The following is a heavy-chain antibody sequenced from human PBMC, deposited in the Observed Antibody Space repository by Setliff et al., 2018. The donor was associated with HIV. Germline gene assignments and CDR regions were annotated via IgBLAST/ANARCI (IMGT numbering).Heavy chain of an antibody. Sequence: KSSETLSLTCTVSGGSISNYYWSWIRQPPGKGLEWIGYIYYSGSTNYNPSLKSRVTILVDSSRNQFSLRLSSVTAADTAVYHCARHRYYDILFDPWGQGTLVTVSS. CDR2: IYYSGST. CDR3: ARHRYYDILFDP. D-gene: IGHD3-9*01. J-gene: IGHJ5*02. V-gene: IGHV4-59*08. CDR1: GGSISNYY.